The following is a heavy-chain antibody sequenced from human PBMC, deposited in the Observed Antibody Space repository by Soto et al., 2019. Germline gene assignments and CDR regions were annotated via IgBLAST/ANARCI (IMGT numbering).Heavy chain of an antibody. J-gene: IGHJ4*02. Sequence: SLKVSCKASGGTFSSYAMSWVRQAPGQGLEWMGGIIPIFGTANYAQKFQGRVTITADESTSTAYMELSSLRSEDTAVYYCARGRRELVAEIFDNWGQGTLVTVSS. V-gene: IGHV1-69*13. CDR1: GGTFSSYA. CDR3: ARGRRELVAEIFDN. D-gene: IGHD5-12*01. CDR2: IIPIFGTA.